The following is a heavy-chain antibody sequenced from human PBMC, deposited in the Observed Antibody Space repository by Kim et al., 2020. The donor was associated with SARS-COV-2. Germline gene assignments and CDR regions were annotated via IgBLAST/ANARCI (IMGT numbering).Heavy chain of an antibody. V-gene: IGHV3-64D*06. CDR3: VKERTSGWYDFDY. J-gene: IGHJ4*02. D-gene: IGHD6-19*01. CDR2: ISTNGGST. Sequence: GGSLRLSCSASGFTFSSYAMHWVRQAPRKGLEYVSGISTNGGSTYYADSVKDRFIISRDNSRNMLNLQMSSLRSEDTAVYYCVKERTSGWYDFDYWGQGTLVTVSS. CDR1: GFTFSSYA.